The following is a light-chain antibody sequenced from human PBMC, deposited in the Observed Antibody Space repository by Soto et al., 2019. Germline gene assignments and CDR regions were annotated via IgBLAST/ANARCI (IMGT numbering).Light chain of an antibody. CDR3: QSYDTSLSGVL. J-gene: IGLJ3*02. Sequence: QSVLTQPPSASGTPGQRVTISCSGSSSNIGSNTVNWYQQLPGTAPKLLIYSNAQRPSGVPDRFSGSKSGTSASLAISGLQSEDEADYYCQSYDTSLSGVLFGGGTKLTVL. CDR1: SSNIGSNT. CDR2: SNA. V-gene: IGLV1-44*01.